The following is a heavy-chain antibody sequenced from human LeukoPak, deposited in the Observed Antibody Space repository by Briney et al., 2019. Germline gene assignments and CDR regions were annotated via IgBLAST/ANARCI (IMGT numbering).Heavy chain of an antibody. V-gene: IGHV4-4*02. CDR3: ARTMEGYCSGGSCYQYSYYMDV. Sequence: SETLSLTCAVSGGSMNSNKWWNWVRQAPGKGLEWIGEIYHNGNTNYNPSLKSRVTMSVDTSKKQFSLKLTSVTAADTAVYYCARTMEGYCSGGSCYQYSYYMDVWGKGTTVTVSS. D-gene: IGHD2-15*01. CDR2: IYHNGNT. CDR1: GGSMNSNKW. J-gene: IGHJ6*03.